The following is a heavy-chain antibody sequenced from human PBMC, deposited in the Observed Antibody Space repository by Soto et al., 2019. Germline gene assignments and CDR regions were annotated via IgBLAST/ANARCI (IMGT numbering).Heavy chain of an antibody. CDR2: ISQSGTT. D-gene: IGHD2-15*01. Sequence: KTSETLSLTCAVSGASISSDNRWTWVRQPPREGLEWIGEISQSGTTKYNPSLASRVTISVDKSKNQFSLRLTSMTAADTAVYYCAKKVPAALRLYYFFGLDVWGQGTTVTVSS. J-gene: IGHJ6*02. CDR1: GASISSDNR. V-gene: IGHV4-4*02. CDR3: AKKVPAALRLYYFFGLDV.